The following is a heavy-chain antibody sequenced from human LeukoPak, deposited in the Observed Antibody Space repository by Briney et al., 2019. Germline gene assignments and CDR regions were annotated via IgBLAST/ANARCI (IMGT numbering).Heavy chain of an antibody. CDR2: INHSGST. CDR3: ARGSPTRYSSGWYGY. V-gene: IGHV4-34*01. Sequence: SETLSLTCAVYGGSFSGYYWSWIRQPPGKGLEWIGEINHSGSTNYNPSLKSRVTISVDTSKNQFSLKLSSVTAADTAVYYCARGSPTRYSSGWYGYWGHGTLVTVSS. CDR1: GGSFSGYY. D-gene: IGHD6-19*01. J-gene: IGHJ4*01.